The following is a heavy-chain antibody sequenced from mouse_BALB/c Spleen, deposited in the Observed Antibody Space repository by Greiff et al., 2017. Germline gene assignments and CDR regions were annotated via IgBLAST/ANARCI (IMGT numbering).Heavy chain of an antibody. CDR1: GYTFTSYW. CDR2: IDPSDSYT. CDR3: ARGITTVVAHYYAMDY. D-gene: IGHD1-1*01. Sequence: QVHVKQPGAELVKPGASVKMSCKASGYTFTSYWMHWVKQRPGQGLEWIGVIDPSDSYTSYNQKFKGKATLTVDTSSSTAYMQLSSLTSEDSAVYYCARGITTVVAHYYAMDYWGQGTSVTVSS. J-gene: IGHJ4*01. V-gene: IGHV1-59*01.